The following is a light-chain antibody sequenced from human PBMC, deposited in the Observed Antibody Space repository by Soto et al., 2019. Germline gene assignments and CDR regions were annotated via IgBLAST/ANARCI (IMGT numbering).Light chain of an antibody. CDR3: QQRKESPVA. Sequence: VMTQTPATVALAPGERATLPCRASHSVSNNLAWYQQKPGQAPRLLIYGASTRATGVPARFSGSGSGTQFTLTISSLEPEDFGVYYCQQRKESPVAFGGGTKVEIK. CDR1: HSVSNN. J-gene: IGKJ4*01. CDR2: GAS. V-gene: IGKV3-15*01.